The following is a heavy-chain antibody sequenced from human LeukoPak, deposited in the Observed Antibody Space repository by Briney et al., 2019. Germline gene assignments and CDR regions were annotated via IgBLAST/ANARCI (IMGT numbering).Heavy chain of an antibody. CDR3: ARDQYDTWSRRGNFDS. V-gene: IGHV3-48*04. D-gene: IGHD3-3*01. Sequence: PGGSLRLSCAASGFAFNTYSMNWVRQAPGKGLEWISYISSSSSTIYYTDSVKGRFTISRDNTKNSLYLQMNSLRVEDTAVFYCARDQYDTWSRRGNFDSWGQGTLVIVSS. J-gene: IGHJ4*02. CDR2: ISSSSSTI. CDR1: GFAFNTYS.